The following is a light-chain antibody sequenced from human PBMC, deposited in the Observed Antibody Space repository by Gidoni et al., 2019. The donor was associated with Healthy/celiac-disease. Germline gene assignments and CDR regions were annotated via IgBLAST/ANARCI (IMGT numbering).Light chain of an antibody. V-gene: IGKV3-11*01. CDR1: QSVSSY. J-gene: IGKJ1*01. Sequence: DMVLTRSPATLSLSPGERATLSCRASQSVSSYLAWYQQKPGQAPRLLIYDASNRATGIPARCSGSGSGTDFTLTISSLEPEDFAVYYCQQRSNWPPTFGQGTKVEIK. CDR2: DAS. CDR3: QQRSNWPPT.